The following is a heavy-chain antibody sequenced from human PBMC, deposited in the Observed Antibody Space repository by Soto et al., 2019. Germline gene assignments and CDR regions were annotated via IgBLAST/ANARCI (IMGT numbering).Heavy chain of an antibody. J-gene: IGHJ5*02. V-gene: IGHV6-1*01. CDR2: TYYRSKWYN. D-gene: IGHD6-13*01. Sequence: SQTLSLTCAISGDSVSSNSAAWNWIRQSPSRGLEWLGRTYYRSKWYNDYAVSVKSRITINPDTSKNQFSLQLNSVTPEDTAVYYCARGLVPLGAAAGNWFDPWGQGTLVTVSS. CDR3: ARGLVPLGAAAGNWFDP. CDR1: GDSVSSNSAA.